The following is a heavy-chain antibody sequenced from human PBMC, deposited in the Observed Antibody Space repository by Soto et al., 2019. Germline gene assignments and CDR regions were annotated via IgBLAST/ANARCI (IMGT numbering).Heavy chain of an antibody. D-gene: IGHD4-17*01. Sequence: SETLSLTCTVSGGSISSGDYYWSWIRQPPGKGLEWIGYIYYSGSTYYNPSLKSQVTISVDTSKNQISLKLSSVTAADTAVNYCARVFGDFCLRYFDYWGHVTLFTVSS. V-gene: IGHV4-30-4*01. CDR2: IYYSGST. CDR1: GGSISSGDYY. CDR3: ARVFGDFCLRYFDY. J-gene: IGHJ4*01.